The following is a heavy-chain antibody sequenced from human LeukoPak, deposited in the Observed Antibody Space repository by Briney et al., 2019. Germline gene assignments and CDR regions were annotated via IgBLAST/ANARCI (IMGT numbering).Heavy chain of an antibody. CDR3: ARLYYYDSSGYYS. V-gene: IGHV4-4*02. J-gene: IGHJ4*02. CDR1: GGSISSSNW. Sequence: SETLSLTCAVSGGSISSSNWWSWVRQPPGKGLEWIGEIYHSGSTNYNPSLKSRVTISVDKSKNQFSLKLSSVTAADTAVYYCARLYYYDSSGYYSWGQGTLVTVSS. D-gene: IGHD3-22*01. CDR2: IYHSGST.